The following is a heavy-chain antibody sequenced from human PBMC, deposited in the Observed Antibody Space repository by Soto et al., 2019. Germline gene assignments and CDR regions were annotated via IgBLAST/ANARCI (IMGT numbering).Heavy chain of an antibody. J-gene: IGHJ5*02. D-gene: IGHD1-26*01. CDR3: AKNQGVELVPLATVDWFDP. V-gene: IGHV3-23*01. Sequence: WVRQAPGKVLEWISSISVSGFKKYYADSVKGRFTISRDNSKSTVYLELNNLSAEDTAVYHCAKNQGVELVPLATVDWFDPWGQGSVVTVSS. CDR2: ISVSGFKK.